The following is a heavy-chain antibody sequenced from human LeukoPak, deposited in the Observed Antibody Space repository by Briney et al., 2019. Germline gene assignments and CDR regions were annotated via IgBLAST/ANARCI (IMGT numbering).Heavy chain of an antibody. Sequence: GGSLRLSCAASGFTFSSNWMHWVRQAPGKGLVWVSRINSDASSTTYADSVKGRFTISSDNAKNTLYLQMNSLRAEDTAVYYCVVGSGGHYSWGQGTLVTVSS. V-gene: IGHV3-74*03. CDR2: INSDASST. CDR3: VVGSGGHYS. D-gene: IGHD2-15*01. J-gene: IGHJ4*02. CDR1: GFTFSSNW.